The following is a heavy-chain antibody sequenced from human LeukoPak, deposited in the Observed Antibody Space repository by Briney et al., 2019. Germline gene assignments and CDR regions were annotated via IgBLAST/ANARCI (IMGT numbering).Heavy chain of an antibody. CDR1: GFTFSSYG. CDR3: ARVPTYYYGSGSYQSRAFDI. CDR2: ISGSGGST. D-gene: IGHD3-10*01. V-gene: IGHV3-23*01. J-gene: IGHJ3*02. Sequence: GGSLRLSCAASGFTFSSYGMSWVRQAPGKGLEWVSAISGSGGSTYYADSVKGRFTISRDNSKNTLYLQMNSLRAEDTAVYYCARVPTYYYGSGSYQSRAFDIWGQGTMVTVSS.